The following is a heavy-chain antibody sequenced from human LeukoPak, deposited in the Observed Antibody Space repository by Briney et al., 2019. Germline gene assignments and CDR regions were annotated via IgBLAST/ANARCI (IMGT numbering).Heavy chain of an antibody. CDR2: ISYDGSYK. J-gene: IGHJ4*02. CDR1: GFTFSTYA. CDR3: AGVSESGWYYFDY. Sequence: GGSLRLSCAASGFTFSTYAMHWVRQAPGKGLEWVAVISYDGSYKYYADSVKARFSISRDNSKKTLYLQMSSLREEDTAVYYCAGVSESGWYYFDYWGQGTLVTVSS. D-gene: IGHD6-19*01. V-gene: IGHV3-30*03.